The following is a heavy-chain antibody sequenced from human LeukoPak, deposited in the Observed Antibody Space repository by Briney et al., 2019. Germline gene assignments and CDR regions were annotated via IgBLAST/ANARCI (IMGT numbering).Heavy chain of an antibody. CDR1: GYTFTSFF. V-gene: IGHV1-46*01. CDR3: ARVGVTAATADY. Sequence: ASVKVSCRASGYTFTSFFMHWLRQAPVQGPEWMGIINPRGGSTDYSQKFQGRVTMTSDTSTSTVYLEVNDLTSEDTAVYFCARVGVTAATADYWGQGTLVTVSS. CDR2: INPRGGST. J-gene: IGHJ4*02. D-gene: IGHD6-25*01.